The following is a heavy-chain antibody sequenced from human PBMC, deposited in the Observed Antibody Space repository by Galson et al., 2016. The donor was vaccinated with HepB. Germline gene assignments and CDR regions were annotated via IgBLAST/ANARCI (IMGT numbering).Heavy chain of an antibody. D-gene: IGHD6-13*01. J-gene: IGHJ3*02. CDR3: AREAIAAAGTHDAFDI. V-gene: IGHV3-30*03. Sequence: SLRLSCAASGFTFSSYGMHWVRQAPGKGLEWVAVISYDGSNKYYADSVKGRFTISRDNSKNTVYLQMNSLRAEDTAVYYCAREAIAAAGTHDAFDIWGQGTLVTVSS. CDR2: ISYDGSNK. CDR1: GFTFSSYG.